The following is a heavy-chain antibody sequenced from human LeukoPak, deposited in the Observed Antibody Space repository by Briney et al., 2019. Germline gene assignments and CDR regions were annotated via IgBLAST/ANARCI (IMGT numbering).Heavy chain of an antibody. CDR2: INPSGDST. V-gene: IGHV1-46*01. CDR1: GGTFSSYA. CDR3: ASAFSTRGWFGY. J-gene: IGHJ5*01. Sequence: ASVKVSCKASGGTFSSYAISWVRQAPGQGLEWMGIINPSGDSTSYAQKFQGRVTMTRDTSTSTVYMELSSLRSEDTAVYYCASAFSTRGWFGYWGQGTLVTVSS.